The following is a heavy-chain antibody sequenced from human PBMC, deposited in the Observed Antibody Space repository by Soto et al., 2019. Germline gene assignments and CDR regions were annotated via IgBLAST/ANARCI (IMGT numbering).Heavy chain of an antibody. J-gene: IGHJ6*02. Sequence: SVKVSCKAPGGTFSSYAISWVRQAPGQGLEWMEGIITIFGTAKYAQKFKGRVTITADESTSTGYMDLSSLRSEDTAVYYCSRSQGGSSSLDIYYYYYYGMDVWGQGTTVTVSS. CDR3: SRSQGGSSSLDIYYYYYYGMDV. D-gene: IGHD2-15*01. V-gene: IGHV1-69*13. CDR2: IITIFGTA. CDR1: GGTFSSYA.